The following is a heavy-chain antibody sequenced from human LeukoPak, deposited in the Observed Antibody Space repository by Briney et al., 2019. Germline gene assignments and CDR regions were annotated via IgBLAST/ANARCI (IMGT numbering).Heavy chain of an antibody. D-gene: IGHD6-19*01. CDR3: ARINSSGWYFDY. CDR1: GVSISSYY. J-gene: IGHJ4*02. Sequence: SETLSLTCTVSGVSISSYYWSWIRQPPGKGLEWIGYISYSGSTNYNPSLKSRVTISVDTPKSQFSLKLSSVTAADTAVYYCARINSSGWYFDYWGQGTLVTVSS. V-gene: IGHV4-59*12. CDR2: ISYSGST.